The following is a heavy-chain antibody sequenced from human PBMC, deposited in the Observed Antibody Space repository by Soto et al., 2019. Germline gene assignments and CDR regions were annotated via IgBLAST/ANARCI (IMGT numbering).Heavy chain of an antibody. J-gene: IGHJ4*02. CDR2: ISDDGSKT. Sequence: QVQLVESGGGVVQPGRSLRLSCAASGFTFSRLTMHWVRQAPGKGLEWVAAISDDGSKTYYADSVKGRFTISRDNSKNTMLLHMNRLSSEERAVHHCEREVYYDFWSGFSTHPYYFDDWGQGTLVTVYS. CDR3: EREVYYDFWSGFSTHPYYFDD. V-gene: IGHV3-30-3*01. CDR1: GFTFSRLT. D-gene: IGHD3-3*01.